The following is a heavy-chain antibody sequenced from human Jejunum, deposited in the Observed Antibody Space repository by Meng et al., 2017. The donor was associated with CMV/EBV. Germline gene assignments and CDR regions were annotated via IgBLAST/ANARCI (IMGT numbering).Heavy chain of an antibody. CDR2: IYYSGST. CDR1: GGSISSGDYY. D-gene: IGHD6-19*01. Sequence: VQLQESGPGLVKPSQPLSLTCTGAGGSISSGDYYWSWIRQPPGKGLEWIGCIYYSGSTYYNPSLKGRVTISVDTSKNQFSLNLSSVTAADTAVYYCARVSSGWDYFDYWGQGTLVTVSS. V-gene: IGHV4-30-4*01. J-gene: IGHJ4*02. CDR3: ARVSSGWDYFDY.